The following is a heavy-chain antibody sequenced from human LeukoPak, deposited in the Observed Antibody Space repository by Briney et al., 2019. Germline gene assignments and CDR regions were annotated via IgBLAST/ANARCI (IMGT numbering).Heavy chain of an antibody. J-gene: IGHJ3*02. V-gene: IGHV3-30*18. D-gene: IGHD3-10*01. CDR1: GFTFSSYG. CDR2: ISYDGSNK. CDR3: AKEAIWFGEYDAFDI. Sequence: GGSLRLSCAASGFTFSSYGMHWVRQAPGKGLEWVAVISYDGSNKYYAGSVKGRFTISRDNSKNTLYLQMNSLRAEDTAVYYCAKEAIWFGEYDAFDIWGQGTMVTVSS.